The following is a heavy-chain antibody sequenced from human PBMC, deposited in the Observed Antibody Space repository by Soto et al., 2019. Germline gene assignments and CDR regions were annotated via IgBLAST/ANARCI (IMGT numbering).Heavy chain of an antibody. J-gene: IGHJ4*02. CDR2: IYRGGST. CDR1: GFTVSTKY. V-gene: IGHV3-66*01. D-gene: IGHD2-15*01. CDR3: ARERWAADY. Sequence: EVQLVESGGGLVQPGGSLRLSCAASGFTVSTKYMSWVRQAPGKGLEWVSVIYRGGSTFYADSVRGRFTISRDNSKDTVNLQTNSLIAEDTAVYYCARERWAADYWGQGTLVAVAS.